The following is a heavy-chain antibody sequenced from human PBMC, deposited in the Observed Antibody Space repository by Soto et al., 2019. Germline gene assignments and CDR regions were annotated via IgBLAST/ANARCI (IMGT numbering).Heavy chain of an antibody. V-gene: IGHV4-39*01. Sequence: SETLSLTCTVSGGSISSSSYYWGWIRQPPGKGLEWIGSIYYSGSTYYNPSLKSRVTISVDTSKNQFSLKLSSVTAADTAVYYCASYVLLWFAYWFDPWGQGTLVTVSS. CDR3: ASYVLLWFAYWFDP. CDR1: GGSISSSSYY. J-gene: IGHJ5*02. CDR2: IYYSGST. D-gene: IGHD3-10*01.